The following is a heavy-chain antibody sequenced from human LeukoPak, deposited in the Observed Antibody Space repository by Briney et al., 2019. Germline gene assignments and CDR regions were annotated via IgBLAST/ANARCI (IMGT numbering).Heavy chain of an antibody. Sequence: SETLSLTCTVSGGSISSYYRSWLRQPPGKGLEWIGYIYYSGSTNYNPSLKSRVTISVDTSKNQFSLKLSSVTAADTAVYYCARIVGATQGYWGQGTLVTVSS. V-gene: IGHV4-59*01. D-gene: IGHD1-26*01. J-gene: IGHJ4*02. CDR3: ARIVGATQGY. CDR1: GGSISSYY. CDR2: IYYSGST.